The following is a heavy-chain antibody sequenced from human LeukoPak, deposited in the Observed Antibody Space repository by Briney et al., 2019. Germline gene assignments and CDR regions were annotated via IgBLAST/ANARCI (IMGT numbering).Heavy chain of an antibody. CDR1: GGSISSHY. Sequence: SETLSLTCTVSGGSISSHYWSWIRQPAGKGLEWIGRIYTSGSTNYNPSLKSRVTMSVDKTKNQFSLKLNPVTAADTAVYYCARERRYYYDGSGNPYYFDYWGQGTLVTVSS. J-gene: IGHJ4*02. CDR2: IYTSGST. CDR3: ARERRYYYDGSGNPYYFDY. V-gene: IGHV4-4*07. D-gene: IGHD3-22*01.